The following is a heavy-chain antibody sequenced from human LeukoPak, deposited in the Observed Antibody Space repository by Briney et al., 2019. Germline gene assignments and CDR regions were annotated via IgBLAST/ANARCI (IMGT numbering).Heavy chain of an antibody. V-gene: IGHV3-23*01. D-gene: IGHD4-17*01. J-gene: IGHJ4*02. CDR2: ISGSGGRT. CDR1: GFTFSSYA. Sequence: PGGSLSLSCAASGFTFSSYAMSWVRQAPGKGLEWVSAISGSGGRTYYADSVKGRFTISRDNSKNTLYLQMNSLRAEDTAVYYCANEYDYGDYFDYWGQGTLVTVSS. CDR3: ANEYDYGDYFDY.